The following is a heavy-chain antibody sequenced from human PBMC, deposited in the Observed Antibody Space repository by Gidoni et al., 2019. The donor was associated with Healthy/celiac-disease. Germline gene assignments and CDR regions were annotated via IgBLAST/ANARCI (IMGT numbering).Heavy chain of an antibody. V-gene: IGHV3-30*18. CDR1: GFTFSSYG. Sequence: QVQLVESGGGVVQPGRSLRLSCAASGFTFSSYGVHWVRQAPGKGLVWVAVISNDGRKKYYADSEKGRFTISRDNSKNTLYLQMNSRGAEDAAVYYCAQSQADSSGPPFDYWGQGTLVTVSS. CDR2: ISNDGRKK. J-gene: IGHJ4*02. D-gene: IGHD3-22*01. CDR3: AQSQADSSGPPFDY.